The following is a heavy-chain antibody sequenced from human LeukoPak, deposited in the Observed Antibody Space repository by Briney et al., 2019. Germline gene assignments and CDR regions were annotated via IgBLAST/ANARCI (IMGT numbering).Heavy chain of an antibody. CDR2: ISSTSSYI. J-gene: IGHJ5*02. D-gene: IGHD6-13*01. V-gene: IGHV3-21*04. Sequence: GGSLRLSCAASGFTFSNYNFYWVRQAPGKGLEWVSSISSTSSYIYYADSMKGRFTISRDNAKNSLYLQMNSLRADDTAVYYCARVSGYSSTWYWFDPWGQGTLVTVSS. CDR3: ARVSGYSSTWYWFDP. CDR1: GFTFSNYN.